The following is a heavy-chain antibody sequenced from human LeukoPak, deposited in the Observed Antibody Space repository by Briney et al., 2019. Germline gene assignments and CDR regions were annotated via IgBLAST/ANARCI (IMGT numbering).Heavy chain of an antibody. CDR2: IKQDGSEK. CDR3: ARGGYPDAFDI. Sequence: TGGSLRLSCAVSGFTFSSYWMSWVRQAPGKGLEWVANIKQDGSEKYYVDSVKGRFTISRDNAKNSLYLQMNSLRAEDTAVYYCARGGYPDAFDIWGQGTMVTVSS. CDR1: GFTFSSYW. J-gene: IGHJ3*02. D-gene: IGHD6-13*01. V-gene: IGHV3-7*01.